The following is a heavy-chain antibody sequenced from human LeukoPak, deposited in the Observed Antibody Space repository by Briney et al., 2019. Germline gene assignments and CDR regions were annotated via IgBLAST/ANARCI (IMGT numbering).Heavy chain of an antibody. Sequence: GSLRLSCAASGFTFSDYAMSWVRQAPGKGLEWVSTISDNGGGTYYADSVKGRFTISRDNPKNTLFLQMNSLRAEDSAVYYCAADRERDPSVYYLVGGQETLITVSS. J-gene: IGHJ4*02. D-gene: IGHD3-22*01. V-gene: IGHV3-23*01. CDR1: GFTFSDYA. CDR2: ISDNGGGT. CDR3: AADRERDPSVYYLV.